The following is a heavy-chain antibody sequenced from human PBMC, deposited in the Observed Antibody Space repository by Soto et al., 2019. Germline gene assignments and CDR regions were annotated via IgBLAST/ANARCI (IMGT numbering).Heavy chain of an antibody. Sequence: VQLVESGGGVVQPGRSLRLSCAASGFTFSSYGMHWVRQAPGKGLEWVAVIWSDGSNKYYADSVKGRFTISRDNSKNTLYLQMNSLRAEDTAVYYCARGFVVVPAAKQGWCFDPWGQGTLVTVSS. CDR1: GFTFSSYG. D-gene: IGHD2-2*01. CDR3: ARGFVVVPAAKQGWCFDP. J-gene: IGHJ5*02. V-gene: IGHV3-33*01. CDR2: IWSDGSNK.